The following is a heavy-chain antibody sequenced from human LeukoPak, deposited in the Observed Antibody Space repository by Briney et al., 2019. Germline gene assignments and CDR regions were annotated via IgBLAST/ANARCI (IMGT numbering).Heavy chain of an antibody. J-gene: IGHJ4*02. CDR3: ARETPTEAYYYDSSGIPDY. CDR1: GFTFSSYW. D-gene: IGHD3-22*01. V-gene: IGHV3-7*01. CDR2: IKQDGSEK. Sequence: GGSLRLXCAASGFTFSSYWMSWVRQAPGKGLEWVANIKQDGSEKYYVDSEKGRFTISRDNAKNSLYLQMNSLRAEDTAVYYCARETPTEAYYYDSSGIPDYWGQGTLVTVSS.